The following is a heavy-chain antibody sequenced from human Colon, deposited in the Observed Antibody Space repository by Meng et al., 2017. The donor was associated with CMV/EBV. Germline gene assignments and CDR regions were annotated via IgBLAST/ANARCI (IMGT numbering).Heavy chain of an antibody. CDR2: IIPIFGTA. J-gene: IGHJ1*01. V-gene: IGHV1-69*05. D-gene: IGHD3-10*01. CDR3: ARAMVRGVIIRREYFQH. CDR1: GGTFSSYA. Sequence: SVKVSCKASGGTFSSYAISWVRQAPGQGLEWMGGIIPIFGTANYAQKFQGRVTITTDESTSTAYMELSNLRSEDTAVYYCARAMVRGVIIRREYFQHWGQGTLVTVSS.